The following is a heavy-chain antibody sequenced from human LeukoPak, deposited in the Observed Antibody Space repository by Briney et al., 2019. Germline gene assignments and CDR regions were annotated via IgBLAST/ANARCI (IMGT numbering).Heavy chain of an antibody. D-gene: IGHD3-16*02. J-gene: IGHJ4*02. V-gene: IGHV4-38-2*02. CDR2: IYHSGST. CDR1: GYSISSGYY. Sequence: PSETLSLTCTVSGYSISSGYYWGWIRQPPGKGLEWIGSIYHSGSTYYNPSLNSRVTISVDTSKNQFSLKLSSVTAADTAVYYCARGLLVYDYVWGSYPRTGGFDYWGQGTLVTVSS. CDR3: ARGLLVYDYVWGSYPRTGGFDY.